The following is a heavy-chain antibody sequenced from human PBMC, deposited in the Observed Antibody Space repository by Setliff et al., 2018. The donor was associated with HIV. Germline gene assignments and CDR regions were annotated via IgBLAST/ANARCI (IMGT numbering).Heavy chain of an antibody. CDR1: GYTFTSQY. V-gene: IGHV1-46*01. Sequence: ASVKVSCKASGYTFTSQYMHWVRQAPGQGFEWIGIINPSGGSTSYAQQFQGRVTMTRDTSTSTVYMDLSSLRSEDTAVYYCAREEKLSAVAGTMYYYYAMDVWGQGTTVTVSS. J-gene: IGHJ6*02. CDR3: AREEKLSAVAGTMYYYYAMDV. D-gene: IGHD6-19*01. CDR2: INPSGGST.